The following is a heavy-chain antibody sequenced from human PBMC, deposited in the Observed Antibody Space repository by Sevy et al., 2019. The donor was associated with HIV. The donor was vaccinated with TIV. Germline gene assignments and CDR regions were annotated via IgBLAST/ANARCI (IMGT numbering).Heavy chain of an antibody. Sequence: GGSLRLSCAASGFTFSDYGMHWVRQAPGKGLEWVAAIWYDGSNKYYADSVKGRFTVSRDNSKNTLYLQMNSLRAEDTAVYYCARSLYYYGSGSEDALDIWGQGTMVTASS. D-gene: IGHD3-10*01. J-gene: IGHJ3*02. CDR3: ARSLYYYGSGSEDALDI. V-gene: IGHV3-33*01. CDR2: IWYDGSNK. CDR1: GFTFSDYG.